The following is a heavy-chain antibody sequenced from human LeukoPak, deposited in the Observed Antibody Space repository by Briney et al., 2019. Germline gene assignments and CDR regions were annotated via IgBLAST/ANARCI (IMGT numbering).Heavy chain of an antibody. J-gene: IGHJ4*02. V-gene: IGHV4-39*07. CDR2: IYYSGST. CDR3: ARASTIFGHFAY. CDR1: GGSISGTPYY. Sequence: NPSETLSLTCAISGGSISGTPYYWGWIRRPPGKGLEWIGSIYYSGSTYYNPSLKSRLTISVDTSKNQFSLKLSSVTAADTAVYYCARASTIFGHFAYWGRGTLVTVSS. D-gene: IGHD3-3*01.